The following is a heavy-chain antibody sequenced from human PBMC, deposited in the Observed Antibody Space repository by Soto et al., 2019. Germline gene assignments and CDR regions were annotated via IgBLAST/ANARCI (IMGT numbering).Heavy chain of an antibody. D-gene: IGHD6-19*01. CDR3: ARDIGQWLGDHYYGMDV. CDR1: GGSISSYY. Sequence: PSETLSLTCTVSGGSISSYYWSWIRQPPGKGLEWIGYIYYSGSTNYNPSLKSRVTISVDKSKNQFSLKLNSVTAADTAVYYCARDIGQWLGDHYYGMDVWGQGTTVTVSS. J-gene: IGHJ6*02. V-gene: IGHV4-59*01. CDR2: IYYSGST.